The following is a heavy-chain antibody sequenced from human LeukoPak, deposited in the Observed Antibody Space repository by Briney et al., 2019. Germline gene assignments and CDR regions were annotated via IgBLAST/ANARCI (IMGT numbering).Heavy chain of an antibody. CDR1: GGTFSSYA. Sequence: SVKVSCKASGGTFSSYAISWVRQAPGQGLEWMGGIIPIFGTANYAQKFQGRVTITTDESTSTAYMELSSLRSEDTAVYYCARGADYGSGKSAFDIWGQGTMVTVSS. D-gene: IGHD3-10*01. CDR3: ARGADYGSGKSAFDI. V-gene: IGHV1-69*05. J-gene: IGHJ3*02. CDR2: IIPIFGTA.